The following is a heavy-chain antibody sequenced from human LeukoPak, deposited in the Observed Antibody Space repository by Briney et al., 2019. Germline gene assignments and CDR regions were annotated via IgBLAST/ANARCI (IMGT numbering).Heavy chain of an antibody. CDR2: IYYSGST. J-gene: IGHJ3*02. D-gene: IGHD2-2*01. CDR3: ARDVVVPAALDAFDI. Sequence: SETLSLTCTVSGGSISSYYWSWIRQPPGKGLEWIGYIYYSGSTNYNPSLKSRVTISVDTSKIQFSLELSSVTAADTAVYYCARDVVVPAALDAFDIWGQGTMVTVSS. V-gene: IGHV4-59*01. CDR1: GGSISSYY.